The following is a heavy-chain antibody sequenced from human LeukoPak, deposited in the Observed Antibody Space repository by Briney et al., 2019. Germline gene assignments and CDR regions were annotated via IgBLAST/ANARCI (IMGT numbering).Heavy chain of an antibody. CDR2: ISYSGTT. Sequence: SETLSLTCNVSAGSISGYYWSWIRQPPGKGLEWIGYISYSGTTTYNPSLKSRVTMSVDTFKTQFSLNVSSVTAADTAVYYCARGGYYDSGGYYYVHSWGQGTLVTVSS. D-gene: IGHD3-22*01. J-gene: IGHJ4*02. CDR1: AGSISGYY. CDR3: ARGGYYDSGGYYYVHS. V-gene: IGHV4-59*01.